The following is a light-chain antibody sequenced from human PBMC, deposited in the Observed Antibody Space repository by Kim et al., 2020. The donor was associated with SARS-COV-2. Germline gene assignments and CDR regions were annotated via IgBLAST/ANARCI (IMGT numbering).Light chain of an antibody. Sequence: SYELTQPPSVSVAPGKTARITCGGNNIGSKSVHWCQQKPGQAPVLVIYYDSDRPSGIPERFSGSNSGNTATLTISRVEAGDEADYYCQVWDSSSDRVFGGGTQLTVL. CDR3: QVWDSSSDRV. V-gene: IGLV3-21*04. CDR1: NIGSKS. J-gene: IGLJ3*02. CDR2: YDS.